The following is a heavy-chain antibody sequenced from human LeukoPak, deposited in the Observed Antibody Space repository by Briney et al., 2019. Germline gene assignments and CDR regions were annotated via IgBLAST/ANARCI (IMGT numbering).Heavy chain of an antibody. CDR3: ARLDSTMIGRDY. V-gene: IGHV4-39*01. Sequence: PSETLSLTCTVSGGSISSRSYYWGWIRQPPGKGLEWIGSIYYSGSTYYNPSLKSRITISVDTSKNQFSLKLSSVTAADTAVYYCARLDSTMIGRDYWGQGTLVTVSS. J-gene: IGHJ4*02. CDR2: IYYSGST. CDR1: GGSISSRSYY. D-gene: IGHD3-22*01.